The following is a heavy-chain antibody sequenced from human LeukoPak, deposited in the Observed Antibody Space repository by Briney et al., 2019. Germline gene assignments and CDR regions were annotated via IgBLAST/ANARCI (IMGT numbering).Heavy chain of an antibody. D-gene: IGHD2-21*01. CDR1: GFTFSNYN. CDR2: ITTSSSTI. V-gene: IGHV3-48*04. J-gene: IGHJ4*02. Sequence: GGSLRLSCAASGFTFSNYNMNWVRQAPGKGLEWVSYITTSSSTIYYADSVKGRFTISRDNAKNSLYLQMNSLRAEDTAVYYCAKGTYCGGDCYYFDYWGQGTLVTVSS. CDR3: AKGTYCGGDCYYFDY.